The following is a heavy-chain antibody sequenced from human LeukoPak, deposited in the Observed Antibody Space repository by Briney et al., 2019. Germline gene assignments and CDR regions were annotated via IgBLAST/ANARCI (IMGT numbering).Heavy chain of an antibody. J-gene: IGHJ4*02. CDR2: TYYRSKWYY. D-gene: IGHD5-12*01. V-gene: IGHV6-1*01. Sequence: SQTLSLTCAISGDSVSGNSAAWCWVRQSPSRGLEWLGRTYYRSKWYYDYAVSVKSRITINPDTSKNQFSLQLNSVTPEDTAVYYCARGATAYFDYWGQGTLVTVSS. CDR1: GDSVSGNSAA. CDR3: ARGATAYFDY.